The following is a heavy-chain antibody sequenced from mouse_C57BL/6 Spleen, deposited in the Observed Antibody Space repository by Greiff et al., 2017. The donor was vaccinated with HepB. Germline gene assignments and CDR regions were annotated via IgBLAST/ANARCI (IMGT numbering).Heavy chain of an antibody. CDR1: GFTFSDYG. V-gene: IGHV5-17*01. CDR3: AGGGAGHWYFDV. CDR2: ISSGSSTI. J-gene: IGHJ1*03. Sequence: EVLVVESGGGLVKPGGSLKLSCAASGFTFSDYGMHWVRQAPEKGLEWVAYISSGSSTIYYADTVKGRFTISRDNAKDTLFLQMTSLRSEDKAMYYCAGGGAGHWYFDVWGTGTTVTVSS. D-gene: IGHD3-3*01.